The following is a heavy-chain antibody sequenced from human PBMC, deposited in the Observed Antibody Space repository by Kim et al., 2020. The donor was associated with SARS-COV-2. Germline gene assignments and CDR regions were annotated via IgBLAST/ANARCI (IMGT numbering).Heavy chain of an antibody. CDR1: GFSFRDSY. V-gene: IGHV3-11*04. J-gene: IGHJ2*01. CDR3: AKPYYDIISRNSWYFDL. CDR2: ISFSGNTI. D-gene: IGHD3-9*01. Sequence: GGSLRLSCAASGFSFRDSYMTWIRQAPGKGLEWVSYISFSGNTIYYADSVKGRFTISRDNAETSLFLQMNNLRVEDTAVYYCAKPYYDIISRNSWYFDLWGRGTLVTVSS.